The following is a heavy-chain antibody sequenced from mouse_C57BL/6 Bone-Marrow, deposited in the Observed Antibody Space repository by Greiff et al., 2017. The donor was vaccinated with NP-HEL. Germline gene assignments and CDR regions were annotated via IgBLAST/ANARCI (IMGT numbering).Heavy chain of an antibody. Sequence: QVQLKQPGAELVKPGASVKLSCKASGYTFTSYWMHWVKQRPGQGLEWIGMIHPNSGSTNYNEKFKSKATLTVDKSSSTAYMQLSSLTSEDSAVYYCARSGGFGGDYWGQGTTLTVSS. J-gene: IGHJ2*01. CDR1: GYTFTSYW. V-gene: IGHV1-64*01. CDR3: ARSGGFGGDY. D-gene: IGHD3-1*01. CDR2: IHPNSGST.